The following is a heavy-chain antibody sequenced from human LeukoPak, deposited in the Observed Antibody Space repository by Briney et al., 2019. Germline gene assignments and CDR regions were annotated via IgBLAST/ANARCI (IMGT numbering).Heavy chain of an antibody. J-gene: IGHJ4*02. D-gene: IGHD3-22*01. CDR2: IWYDGSNK. V-gene: IGHV3-30*02. CDR3: AKNADSIGHRGVFEY. Sequence: GGSLRLSCAVSGFTFSNYGMHWVRQAPGKGLEWLAFIWYDGSNKYYADSVKGRFTISRDNSKNMVYLQMNSLRAEDTAVYYCAKNADSIGHRGVFEYWGQGILVTVSS. CDR1: GFTFSNYG.